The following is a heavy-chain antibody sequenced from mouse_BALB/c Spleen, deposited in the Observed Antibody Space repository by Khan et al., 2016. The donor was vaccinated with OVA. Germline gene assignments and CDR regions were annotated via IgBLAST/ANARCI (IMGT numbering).Heavy chain of an antibody. J-gene: IGHJ1*01. D-gene: IGHD2-3*01. V-gene: IGHV2-2*02. CDR3: APRDGYLLHFDV. CDR1: GFSLSSYG. CDR2: IWRGGNT. Sequence: VQLQESGPGLVQPSQSLSITCTVSGFSLSSYGVHWVRQSPGKGLVWLGVIWRGGNTDSNAAFISRLSISKDNSKSQAFFKMNSLQTNDKTVDYWAPRDGYLLHFDVWGAGTTVTVSS.